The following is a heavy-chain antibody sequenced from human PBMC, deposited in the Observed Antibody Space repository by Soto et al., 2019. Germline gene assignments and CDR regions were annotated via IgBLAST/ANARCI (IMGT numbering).Heavy chain of an antibody. D-gene: IGHD3-3*01. V-gene: IGHV1-8*01. Sequence: ASVKVLCKASGYTFTSYDINWVRQATGQGLEWMGWMNPNSGNTGYAQKFQGRVTMTRNTSISTAYMELSSLRSEDTAVYYCARGGLSPPFFLEWLPSVRTYYHYGMDVWGQGPTVTVSS. CDR2: MNPNSGNT. J-gene: IGHJ6*02. CDR1: GYTFTSYD. CDR3: ARGGLSPPFFLEWLPSVRTYYHYGMDV.